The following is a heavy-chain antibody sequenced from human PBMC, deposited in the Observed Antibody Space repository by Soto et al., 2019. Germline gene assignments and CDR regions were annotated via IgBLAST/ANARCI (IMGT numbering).Heavy chain of an antibody. D-gene: IGHD5-12*01. Sequence: PGGALRLSCAASGFTFSSYAMSWVRQAPGKGLEWVSAISGSGGSTYYADSVKGRFTISRDNSKNTLYLQMNSLRAEDTDVYYCEKGVDILATMGHDYLRPGTLLPVSS. J-gene: IGHJ4*01. CDR3: EKGVDILATMGHDY. CDR2: ISGSGGST. V-gene: IGHV3-23*01. CDR1: GFTFSSYA.